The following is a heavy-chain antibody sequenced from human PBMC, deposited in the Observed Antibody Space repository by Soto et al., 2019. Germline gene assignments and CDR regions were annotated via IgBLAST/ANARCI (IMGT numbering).Heavy chain of an antibody. D-gene: IGHD3-10*01. J-gene: IGHJ6*02. CDR3: ARDHLRIGDYYYGMDV. CDR1: GYTFTSYY. CDR2: INPSGGST. V-gene: IGHV1-46*01. Sequence: GASVKVSCKASGYTFTSYYMHWVRQAPGQGLEWMGIINPSGGSTSYAQKFQGRVTMTRDTSTSTVYMELSSLRSEDTAVYYCARDHLRIGDYYYGMDVWGQGTTVTVSS.